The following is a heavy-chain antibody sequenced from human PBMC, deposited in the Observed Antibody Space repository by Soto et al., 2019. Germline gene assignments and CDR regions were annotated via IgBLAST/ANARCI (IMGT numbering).Heavy chain of an antibody. CDR2: IYWDDDK. CDR1: GFSLTTSGVA. Sequence: SGPTLVNPTQALTLTCTFSGFSLTTSGVAVGWIRQPPGEAPEWLALIYWDDDKRYRPSLNNRLTITKDTSKNQVVLTMTNMDPVDTATYYCARIVVDEIAVDRTGFDYWGQGTLVTVSS. J-gene: IGHJ4*02. CDR3: ARIVVDEIAVDRTGFDY. D-gene: IGHD6-19*01. V-gene: IGHV2-5*02.